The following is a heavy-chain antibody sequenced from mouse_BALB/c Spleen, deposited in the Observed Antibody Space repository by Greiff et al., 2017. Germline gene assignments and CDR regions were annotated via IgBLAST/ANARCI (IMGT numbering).Heavy chain of an antibody. CDR3: ARGGSPYYFDY. CDR1: GFTFSSYG. Sequence: EVQVVESGGGLVQPGGSLKLSCAASGFTFSSYGMSWVRQTPDKRLELVATINSNGGSTYYPDSVKGRFTISRDNAKNTLYLQMSSLKSEDTAMYYCARGGSPYYFDYWGQGTTLTVSS. V-gene: IGHV5-6-3*01. J-gene: IGHJ2*01. CDR2: INSNGGST.